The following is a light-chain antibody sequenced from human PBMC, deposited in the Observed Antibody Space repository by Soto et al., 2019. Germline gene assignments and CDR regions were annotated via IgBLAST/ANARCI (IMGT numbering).Light chain of an antibody. CDR3: NSYSGSNNFVV. J-gene: IGLJ1*01. Sequence: QSALTQPASVSGSPGQSITISCTGSSSDVGNYNLVSWFQQHPGKAPKLMIYEVSKRPSGVSNRFSGSKSGNTASLTVSGLQAEDEADYYCNSYSGSNNFVVFGTGTKVTVL. CDR2: EVS. CDR1: SSDVGNYNL. V-gene: IGLV2-14*02.